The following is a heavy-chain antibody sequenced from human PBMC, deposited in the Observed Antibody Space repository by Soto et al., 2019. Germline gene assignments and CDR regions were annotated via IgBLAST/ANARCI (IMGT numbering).Heavy chain of an antibody. D-gene: IGHD3-22*01. CDR1: GYSFTSYW. J-gene: IGHJ1*01. V-gene: IGHV5-51*01. CDR3: ARVYDSSGYSTSGWVEYFQH. CDR2: IYPGDSDT. Sequence: GESLKISCQGSGYSFTSYWIGWVRQMPGKGLEWMGIIYPGDSDTRYSPSFQGQVTISADKSISTAYLQWSSLKASDTAMYYCARVYDSSGYSTSGWVEYFQHWGQGTLVTVSS.